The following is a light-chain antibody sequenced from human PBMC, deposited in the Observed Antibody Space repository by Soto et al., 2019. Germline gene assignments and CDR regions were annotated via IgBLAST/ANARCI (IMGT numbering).Light chain of an antibody. CDR3: ASWDDSLNGLI. CDR2: YDD. Sequence: QSVLTQPPSVSEAPGQRVTISCSGRNSNIGNNAVNWYQQFPGKAPKLLIYYDDMLSSGVSDRFAGSKSGTSASLAISGLQSEDEADYFCASWDDSLNGLIFGGGTKVTVL. J-gene: IGLJ2*01. CDR1: NSNIGNNA. V-gene: IGLV1-36*01.